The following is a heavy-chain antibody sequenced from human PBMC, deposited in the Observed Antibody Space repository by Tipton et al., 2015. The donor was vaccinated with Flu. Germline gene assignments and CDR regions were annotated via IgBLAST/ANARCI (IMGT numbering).Heavy chain of an antibody. D-gene: IGHD2-15*01. CDR3: ATDYCSGGSCYSRGMDV. J-gene: IGHJ6*02. CDR2: IIPIFGTA. V-gene: IGHV1-69*01. CDR1: GGTFSSYA. Sequence: QLVQSGAEVKKPGSSVKVSCKASGGTFSSYAISWVRQAPGQGLEWMGGIIPIFGTANYAQKFQGRVTITADESTSTAYMELSSLRSEDTAVYYCATDYCSGGSCYSRGMDVWGQGTTVPVSS.